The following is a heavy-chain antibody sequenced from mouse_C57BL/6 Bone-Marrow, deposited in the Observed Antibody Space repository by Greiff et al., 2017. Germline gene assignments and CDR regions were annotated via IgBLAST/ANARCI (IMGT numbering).Heavy chain of an antibody. V-gene: IGHV5-6*01. D-gene: IGHD3-3*01. J-gene: IGHJ2*01. CDR1: GFTFSSYG. CDR2: IGSGGSYT. Sequence: EVQVVESGGDLVKPGGSLKLSCAASGFTFSSYGMSWVRQTPDKRLEWVATIGSGGSYTYYPDSVKGRFTISRDNAKNTLYLQMSSLKSEDTAMYYCARRDWSYYFDYWGQGTTLTVSS. CDR3: ARRDWSYYFDY.